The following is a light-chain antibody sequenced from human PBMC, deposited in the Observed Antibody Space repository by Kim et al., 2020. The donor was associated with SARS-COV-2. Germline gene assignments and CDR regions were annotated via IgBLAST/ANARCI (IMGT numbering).Light chain of an antibody. J-gene: IGLJ1*01. V-gene: IGLV2-14*03. Sequence: QLLTISCTGTSSDVGGYNYVCWYQQHPGKAPKLMIYDVSNRPSGVSNRFSGSKSGNTASLTISGLQAEDEADYYCSSYTSSSTLYVFGTGTKVTVL. CDR3: SSYTSSSTLYV. CDR2: DVS. CDR1: SSDVGGYNY.